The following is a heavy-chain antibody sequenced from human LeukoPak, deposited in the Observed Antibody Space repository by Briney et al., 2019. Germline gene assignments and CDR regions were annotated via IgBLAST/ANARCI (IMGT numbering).Heavy chain of an antibody. D-gene: IGHD5-24*01. CDR2: IKKDGSEK. V-gene: IGHV3-7*01. CDR1: GFIFSNYW. CDR3: AADGYSSPFDY. J-gene: IGHJ4*02. Sequence: GGSLRLSCAASGFIFSNYWMNWVRQTPGKGLEWAANIKKDGSEKYYVDSVRGRFTISRDNAKNSLYLQMNSLRAEDTAVYYCAADGYSSPFDYWGQGTLVTVSS.